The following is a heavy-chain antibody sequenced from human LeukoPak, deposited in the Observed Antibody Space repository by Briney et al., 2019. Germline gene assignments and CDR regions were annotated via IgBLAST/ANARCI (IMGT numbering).Heavy chain of an antibody. J-gene: IGHJ4*02. CDR3: ASGRYCSSTRCSFDY. D-gene: IGHD2-2*01. V-gene: IGHV3-21*01. CDR1: GFTFSSYS. CDR2: ISGSSSYI. Sequence: PGGSLRLSCAASGFTFSSYSMNWVRQAPGKGLEWVSSISGSSSYIYYADSVKGRFTISRDNAKNSLYLQMSSLRAEDRAVYYCASGRYCSSTRCSFDYWGQGTLVTASS.